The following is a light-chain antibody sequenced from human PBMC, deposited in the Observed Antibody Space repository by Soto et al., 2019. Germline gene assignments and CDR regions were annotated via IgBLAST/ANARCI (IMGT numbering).Light chain of an antibody. CDR1: QSVSSY. J-gene: IGKJ5*01. Sequence: EIVLTQSPATLSLSPGERATLSCRASQSVSSYLAWYQQKPGQAPRLLIYDASNRATGIPARFSGSGSGTDFTLTISSLEPEDFAVYYCQQRSNLWITLGQGTRLEIK. V-gene: IGKV3-11*01. CDR3: QQRSNLWIT. CDR2: DAS.